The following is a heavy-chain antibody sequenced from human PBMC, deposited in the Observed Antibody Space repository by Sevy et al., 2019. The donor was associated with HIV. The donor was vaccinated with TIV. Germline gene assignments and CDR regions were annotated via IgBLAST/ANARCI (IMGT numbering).Heavy chain of an antibody. D-gene: IGHD2-21*02. J-gene: IGHJ4*02. CDR2: IYPGDSDS. CDR1: GYTFTSYW. CDR3: ARQAGWGLNNNFFFDY. Sequence: GESLKISCKGSGYTFTSYWVGWVRQMPGKGLEWMGIIYPGDSDSRYSPSFQGQVTFSADKSTTTAYLQWISLKASDTGMYFCARQAGWGLNNNFFFDYWGQGTLVTVSS. V-gene: IGHV5-51*01.